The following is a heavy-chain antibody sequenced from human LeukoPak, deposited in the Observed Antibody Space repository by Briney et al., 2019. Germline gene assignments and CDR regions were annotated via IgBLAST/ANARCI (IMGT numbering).Heavy chain of an antibody. CDR3: ARAGYRGQLLSYWFDP. CDR2: IYYSGST. CDR1: GGSVSSGSYY. Sequence: SETLSLTCTVSGGSVSSGSYYWSWIRQPPGKGLEWIGYIYYSGSTNYNPSLKSRVTISVDTSKNQFSLNLNSVTAADTAVYYCARAGYRGQLLSYWFDPWGQGTLVTVSS. D-gene: IGHD2-2*01. J-gene: IGHJ5*02. V-gene: IGHV4-61*01.